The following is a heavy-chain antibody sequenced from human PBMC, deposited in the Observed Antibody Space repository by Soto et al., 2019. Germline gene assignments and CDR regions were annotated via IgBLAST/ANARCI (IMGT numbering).Heavy chain of an antibody. D-gene: IGHD2-2*01. CDR1: GGSFHNFY. CDR2: VHYSGST. Sequence: PSETLSLTCNLSGGSFHNFYWLWIRQPPGKGPEWVEHVHYSGSTNYSPSLNSRATISLDTSKSQLSLKLRSVTAAATAMYFCARGVDCYATGCHCSLESWGQVIPV. V-gene: IGHV4-59*01. CDR3: ARGVDCYATGCHCSLES. J-gene: IGHJ5*02.